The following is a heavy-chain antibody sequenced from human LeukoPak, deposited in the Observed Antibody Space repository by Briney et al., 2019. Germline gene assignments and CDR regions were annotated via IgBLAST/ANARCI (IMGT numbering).Heavy chain of an antibody. CDR2: ISRSATYI. CDR3: AIDTYSSGWYTFDY. CDR1: GFTFSNFG. V-gene: IGHV3-21*01. J-gene: IGHJ4*02. D-gene: IGHD6-19*01. Sequence: GGSLRLSCAASGFTFSNFGMKWVRQAPGKGLEWVSSISRSATYIDYADSVKGRFTISRDNAKNSMYLHMTSLTAEDPAVYFCAIDTYSSGWYTFDYWGQGTLVTVSS.